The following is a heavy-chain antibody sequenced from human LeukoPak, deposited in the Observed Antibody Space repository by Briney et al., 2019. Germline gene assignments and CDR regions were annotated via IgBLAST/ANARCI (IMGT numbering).Heavy chain of an antibody. CDR2: IRYDGSNK. Sequence: GGSLRLSCAASGFTFSSYGMHWVRQAPGKGLEWVAFIRYDGSNKYYADSVKGRFTISRDNSKNTLYLQMNSLRAEDMAVYYCAKDNLHYDFWSGYYEGGNWFDPWGQGTLVTVSS. J-gene: IGHJ5*02. V-gene: IGHV3-30*02. CDR1: GFTFSSYG. CDR3: AKDNLHYDFWSGYYEGGNWFDP. D-gene: IGHD3-3*01.